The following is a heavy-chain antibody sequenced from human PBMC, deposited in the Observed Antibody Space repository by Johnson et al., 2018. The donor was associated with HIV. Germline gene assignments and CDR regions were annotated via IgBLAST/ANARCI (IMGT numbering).Heavy chain of an antibody. V-gene: IGHV3-13*01. CDR2: IGTAGDT. CDR1: GFIFSDYY. Sequence: VQLVESGGGLVKPGGSLRLSCTASGFIFSDYYLTWIRQATGKGLEWVSGIGTAGDTYYPGSVQGRFTISRENAKNSLYLQMNSRRVGDTAVYYCVRGGATSYDAFDIWGQGTMVTVSS. J-gene: IGHJ3*02. CDR3: VRGGATSYDAFDI. D-gene: IGHD1-26*01.